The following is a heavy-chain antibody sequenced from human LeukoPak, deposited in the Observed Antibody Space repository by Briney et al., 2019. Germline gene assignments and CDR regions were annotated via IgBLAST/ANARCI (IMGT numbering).Heavy chain of an antibody. Sequence: VKPSETLSLTCTVSGGSISSSSYYWGWIRQPPGKGLEWIGSIYYSGSTYYNPSLKSRVTISVDTSKNQFSLKLSSVTAADTAVYYCARHGYSSGWREYYFDYWGQGTLVTVSS. CDR3: ARHGYSSGWREYYFDY. V-gene: IGHV4-39*01. J-gene: IGHJ4*02. CDR2: IYYSGST. D-gene: IGHD6-19*01. CDR1: GGSISSSSYY.